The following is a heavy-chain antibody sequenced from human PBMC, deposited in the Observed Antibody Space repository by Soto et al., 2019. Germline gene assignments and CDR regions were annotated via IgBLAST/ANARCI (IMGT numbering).Heavy chain of an antibody. D-gene: IGHD1-20*01. CDR3: AKEFHSWNYFDY. CDR1: GFTFSSSG. CDR2: ISYDGSNK. Sequence: GGSLRLSCAASGFTFSSSGMHWVRQAPGKGLEWVAVISYDGSNKFYADSVKGRFTISRYNFRNTLYLQMNSLRAEDTAVYYCAKEFHSWNYFDYWGQGT. J-gene: IGHJ4*02. V-gene: IGHV3-30*18.